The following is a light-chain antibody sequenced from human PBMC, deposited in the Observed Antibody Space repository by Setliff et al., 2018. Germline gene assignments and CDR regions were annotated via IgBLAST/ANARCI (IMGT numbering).Light chain of an antibody. CDR1: SSDISGYNY. J-gene: IGLJ1*01. CDR3: SSYASSSIPYV. Sequence: QSVLTQPASVSGSPGQSITISCTGTSSDISGYNYVSWYQQHSGKAPKLMIYEVSNRPSGVSNRFSGSKSGNTASLTISGLQAEDEADYYCSSYASSSIPYVFGSGTKVTVL. CDR2: EVS. V-gene: IGLV2-14*01.